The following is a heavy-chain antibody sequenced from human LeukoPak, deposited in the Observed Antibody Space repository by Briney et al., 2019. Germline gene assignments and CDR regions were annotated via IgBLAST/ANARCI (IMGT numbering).Heavy chain of an antibody. CDR2: IMDTGRKA. Sequence: GGSLRLSCAASGFTFNTYAMNWVGQAPGKGLEWVSAIMDTGRKAFYADSVKGRFTISRDDSRNMVFLQMNCLRAEDTALYYCARDDGAGHWFSDLWGRGTLVTVSS. V-gene: IGHV3-23*01. CDR3: ARDDGAGHWFSDL. J-gene: IGHJ2*01. CDR1: GFTFNTYA. D-gene: IGHD6-19*01.